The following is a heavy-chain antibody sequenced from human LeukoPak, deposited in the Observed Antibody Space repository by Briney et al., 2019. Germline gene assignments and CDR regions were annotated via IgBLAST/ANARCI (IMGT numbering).Heavy chain of an antibody. J-gene: IGHJ6*02. CDR3: ARGVIFGVTTRGYGMDV. Sequence: SETLSLTCTVSGGSIRTYYWSWIRQPPGKGLEWIGYIYYSGSTNHNPSLKSRVTISVDTSKNKFSLKLSSVTAADTAVYYCARGVIFGVTTRGYGMDVWGQGTTVTVSS. D-gene: IGHD3-3*01. CDR1: GGSIRTYY. CDR2: IYYSGST. V-gene: IGHV4-59*08.